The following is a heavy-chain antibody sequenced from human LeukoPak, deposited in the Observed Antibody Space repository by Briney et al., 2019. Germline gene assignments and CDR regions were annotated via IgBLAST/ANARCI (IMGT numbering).Heavy chain of an antibody. CDR3: ARAEVVPAEEVAFDI. CDR1: GYTFTGYY. CDR2: INPNSGGT. V-gene: IGHV1-2*02. J-gene: IGHJ3*02. D-gene: IGHD2-2*01. Sequence: ASVKVSCKASGYTFTGYYMHWVRQAPGQGLEWMGWINPNSGGTNYAQKFQGRVTMTRDTSISTAYMELSRLRSDDTAVYYCARAEVVPAEEVAFDIWGQGTMVTVSS.